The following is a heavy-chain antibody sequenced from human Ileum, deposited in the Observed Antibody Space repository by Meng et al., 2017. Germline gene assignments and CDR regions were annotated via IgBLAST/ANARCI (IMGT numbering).Heavy chain of an antibody. D-gene: IGHD3-10*01. Sequence: QVQLLQSGAEVKKPGASVRVSCKTSGFTFISYAIYWVRQAPGQGLEWMGWITAGNGNTKYSQKFQGRVTITRETSASTAYMELSSLRSEDTAVYYCARDMPYSSGSFDYWGQGTLVTVSS. CDR3: ARDMPYSSGSFDY. V-gene: IGHV1-3*01. J-gene: IGHJ4*02. CDR1: GFTFISYA. CDR2: ITAGNGNT.